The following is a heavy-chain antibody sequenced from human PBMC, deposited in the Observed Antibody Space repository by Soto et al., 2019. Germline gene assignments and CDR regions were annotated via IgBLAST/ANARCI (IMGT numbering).Heavy chain of an antibody. CDR3: ARRHAWQWELPGLDD. Sequence: HWGSLKFSCTRSGYCCTRYWMSWVRQLPGKGLEWMGRTDPSDPYTNSSTSFQGHVTISADKSISTAYLQWSSLMTADTAIYYCARRHAWQWELPGLDDWGQGTQVSVSS. CDR2: TDPSDPYT. CDR1: GYCCTRYW. V-gene: IGHV5-10-1*01. J-gene: IGHJ4*02. D-gene: IGHD1-26*01.